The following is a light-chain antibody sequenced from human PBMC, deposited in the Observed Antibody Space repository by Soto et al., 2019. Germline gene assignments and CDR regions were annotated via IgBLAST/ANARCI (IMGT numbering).Light chain of an antibody. J-gene: IGLJ3*02. V-gene: IGLV2-14*01. CDR3: TAFTSSSPWV. CDR1: SSDVGLDNY. CDR2: EVS. Sequence: QSALTQPASVSGSPGQSITISCTGTSSDVGLDNYVSWFQPHPGKAPKVLIYEVSNRPSGVSNRFSGSKSGNTASLTISGLQAEDEADYYCTAFTSSSPWVFGGGTKLTVL.